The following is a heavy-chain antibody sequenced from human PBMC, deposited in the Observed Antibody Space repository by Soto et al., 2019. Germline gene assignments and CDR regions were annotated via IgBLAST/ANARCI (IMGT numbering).Heavy chain of an antibody. CDR3: ATRSYYYFDY. Sequence: ESGGGVVQPGRSLRLSCAASGFTFSSYGMHWVRQAPGKGLEWVALMSYDGSNKYYADSVKGRFTISRDNSKNTLYLQMNSLRGEDTAVYYCATRSYYYFDYWGQGTLVTVSS. CDR2: MSYDGSNK. D-gene: IGHD1-26*01. J-gene: IGHJ4*02. V-gene: IGHV3-30*03. CDR1: GFTFSSYG.